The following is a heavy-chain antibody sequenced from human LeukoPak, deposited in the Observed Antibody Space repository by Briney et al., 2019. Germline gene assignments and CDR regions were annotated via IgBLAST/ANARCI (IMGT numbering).Heavy chain of an antibody. CDR3: ARGSSVAAAGISY. CDR1: GFTFDDYA. D-gene: IGHD6-13*01. V-gene: IGHV3-9*01. Sequence: QSGGSLRLSCAASGFTFDDYAMHWVRQAPGKGLEWVSGISWNSGSIGYADSVKGRFTISRDNAKNSLYLSMNSLRAEDPALYYCARGSSVAAAGISYWGQGTLVTVSS. J-gene: IGHJ4*02. CDR2: ISWNSGSI.